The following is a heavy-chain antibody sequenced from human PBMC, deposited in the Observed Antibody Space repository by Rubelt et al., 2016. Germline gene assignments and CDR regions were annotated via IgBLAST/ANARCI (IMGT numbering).Heavy chain of an antibody. J-gene: IGHJ6*02. D-gene: IGHD3-10*01. Sequence: VQLVESGGGVVQPGRSLRLSCVASGFTFSNYAMHWVRQGPGKGLAWVAVIAHDGSRQYYADSVKGRFTISRDDSKNTLYLQMKRLRDEDTAVYYCVRDRYASASGGMDVWGQGTTVTVSS. CDR1: GFTFSNYA. V-gene: IGHV3-30*04. CDR2: IAHDGSRQ. CDR3: VRDRYASASGGMDV.